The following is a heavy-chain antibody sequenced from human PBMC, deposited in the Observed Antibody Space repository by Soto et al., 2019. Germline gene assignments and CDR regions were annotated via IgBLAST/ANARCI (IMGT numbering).Heavy chain of an antibody. J-gene: IGHJ6*02. Sequence: SETLSLTCTVSGGSIGSYYWSWIRQPPGKGLEWIGYIYYSGITNYNPSLKSRVTISVDTSKNQFSLKLSSVTAADTAVYYCARYKSNYYYGMDVWGQGTTVTVSS. CDR2: IYYSGIT. V-gene: IGHV4-59*01. D-gene: IGHD1-20*01. CDR3: ARYKSNYYYGMDV. CDR1: GGSIGSYY.